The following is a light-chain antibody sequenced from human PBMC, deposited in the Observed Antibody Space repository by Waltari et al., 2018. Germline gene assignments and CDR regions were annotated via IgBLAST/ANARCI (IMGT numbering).Light chain of an antibody. CDR3: QQRSNWPLT. J-gene: IGKJ4*01. V-gene: IGKV3-11*01. CDR2: DAS. CDR1: QSVLSY. Sequence: EIVLTQSPATLSLSPAERATLSCRASQSVLSYLAWFHQKPGQAPRLLIYDASNRASGIPARFSGSGSGTDFTLTISSLEPEDFVVYYCQQRSNWPLTFGGGTKVEIK.